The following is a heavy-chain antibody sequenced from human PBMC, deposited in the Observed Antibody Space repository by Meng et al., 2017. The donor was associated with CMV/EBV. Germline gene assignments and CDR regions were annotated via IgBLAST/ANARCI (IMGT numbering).Heavy chain of an antibody. CDR3: ASRWENWFDP. CDR1: GYGFTSYW. CDR2: IYPVENDT. D-gene: IGHD1-26*01. Sequence: KNSCDGTGYGFTSYWMRWVRRRRGKGIEWMEIIYPVENDTRYSPCCQGQVTNTADKSISTEYLQWSSLKAADNDMYNCASRWENWFDPWGQGTLVTVSS. J-gene: IGHJ5*02. V-gene: IGHV5-51*01.